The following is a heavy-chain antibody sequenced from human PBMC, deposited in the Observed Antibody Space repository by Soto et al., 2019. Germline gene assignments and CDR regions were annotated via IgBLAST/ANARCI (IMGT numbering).Heavy chain of an antibody. CDR2: VSADGFTT. CDR3: VGSVFCGGDCYWHFVP. D-gene: IGHD2-21*02. V-gene: IGHV3-23*01. Sequence: EGQVLESGGGLVQPGGSLRLTCAASGFTFSSFALSWVRQSPGKGLEWVSTVSADGFTTDYTDSVKGRFTTSRDNAKNTLFLQMNRLSAEATAVYFCVGSVFCGGDCYWHFVPWGQGTLVTVSS. CDR1: GFTFSSFA. J-gene: IGHJ5*02.